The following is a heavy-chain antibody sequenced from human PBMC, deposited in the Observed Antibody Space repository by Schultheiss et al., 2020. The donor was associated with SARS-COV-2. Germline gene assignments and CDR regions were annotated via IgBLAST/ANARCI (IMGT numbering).Heavy chain of an antibody. CDR1: GGSISSSNW. Sequence: GSLRLSCAVSGGSISSSNWWSWVRQPPGKGLEWIGEIYHSGSTNYNPSLKSRVTISVDTSKNQFSLKLSSVTAADTAVYYCARDVESYLSDVGWFDPWGQGTLVTVSS. J-gene: IGHJ5*02. CDR3: ARDVESYLSDVGWFDP. CDR2: IYHSGST. V-gene: IGHV4-4*02. D-gene: IGHD5-24*01.